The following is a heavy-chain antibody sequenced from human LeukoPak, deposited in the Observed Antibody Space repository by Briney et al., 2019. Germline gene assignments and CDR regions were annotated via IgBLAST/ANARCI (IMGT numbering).Heavy chain of an antibody. Sequence: SETLSLTCTVSGGSISGGSYHWRWIRQPAGKGLEWIGRIYTSGSTNYNPSIKRCITISVNTSKNQFSLKLGSVTAADTAVYYCTRARMQLWSCDAFDIWGQGTMVTVSS. CDR3: TRARMQLWSCDAFDI. CDR1: GGSISGGSYH. V-gene: IGHV4-61*02. J-gene: IGHJ3*02. CDR2: IYTSGST. D-gene: IGHD5-18*01.